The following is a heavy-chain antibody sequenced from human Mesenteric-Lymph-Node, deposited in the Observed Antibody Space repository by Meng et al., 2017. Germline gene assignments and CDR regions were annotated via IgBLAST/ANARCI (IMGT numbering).Heavy chain of an antibody. Sequence: GESLKISCAASGFTFSSYGMSWVRQAPGKGLEWVSLISTGGGTTYNTESVKGRFTIFRDNAKNSLYLQMNSLRAEDTALYYCAKDTGYSSSWDAFDIWGQGTMVTVSS. D-gene: IGHD6-13*01. CDR3: AKDTGYSSSWDAFDI. V-gene: IGHV3-23*01. CDR1: GFTFSSYG. J-gene: IGHJ3*02. CDR2: ISTGGGTT.